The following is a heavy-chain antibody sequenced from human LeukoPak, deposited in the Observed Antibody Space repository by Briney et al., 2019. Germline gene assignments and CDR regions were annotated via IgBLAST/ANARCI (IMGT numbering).Heavy chain of an antibody. J-gene: IGHJ4*02. CDR1: GFTFSNYW. CDR2: IKGDGGSP. Sequence: GGSLRLSCAASGFTFSNYWMHWVRQAPGKGLVWASRIKGDGGSPTYADSVKGRFTISRDNAKHTLYLQMNSLRAEDTAVYYCARVYYDSSGYPFDYWGQGTLVTVSS. D-gene: IGHD3-22*01. CDR3: ARVYYDSSGYPFDY. V-gene: IGHV3-74*01.